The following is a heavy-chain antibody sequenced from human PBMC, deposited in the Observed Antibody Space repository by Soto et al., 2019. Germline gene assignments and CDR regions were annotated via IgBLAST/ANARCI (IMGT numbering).Heavy chain of an antibody. V-gene: IGHV1-8*01. CDR1: GYTFTSYD. CDR3: ARRPAAGTDYYYYGMDV. D-gene: IGHD6-13*01. CDR2: MNPNSGNT. J-gene: IGHJ6*02. Sequence: ASVKVSCKASGYTFTSYDINWVRQATGQGLEWMGWMNPNSGNTGYAQKFQGRVTMTRNTSISTAYMELSSLRSEDTAVYYCARRPAAGTDYYYYGMDVWGQGTTVTSP.